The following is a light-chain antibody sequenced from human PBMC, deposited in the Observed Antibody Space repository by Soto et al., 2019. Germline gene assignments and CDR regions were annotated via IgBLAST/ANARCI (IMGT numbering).Light chain of an antibody. CDR2: EVR. V-gene: IGLV2-18*01. J-gene: IGLJ1*01. Sequence: QSVLTQPPSVSGSPGQSVTISCTGTSTDFVSYNRVSWYQQPPGTAPKLMIYEVRKRPSGVPDRFSGSKSGNTAPLTISGLQAADEADYYCSLYTSENTYVFGTGTKLTVL. CDR1: STDFVSYNR. CDR3: SLYTSENTYV.